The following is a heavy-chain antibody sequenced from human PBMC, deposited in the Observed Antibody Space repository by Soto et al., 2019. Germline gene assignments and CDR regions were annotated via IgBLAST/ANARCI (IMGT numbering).Heavy chain of an antibody. CDR3: ARGGFSGSGSFIQGDY. D-gene: IGHD3-10*01. Sequence: EVQLVESGGGLVQPGGSLRLSCAASGFTFSSYWMHWVRQAPGKGLVWVSRIKSDGSNINYADSVKGRFTISRDNAKNTLYLQMNSLRAEDTAIYYCARGGFSGSGSFIQGDYWGQRTLVTVS. V-gene: IGHV3-74*01. CDR1: GFTFSSYW. CDR2: IKSDGSNI. J-gene: IGHJ4*02.